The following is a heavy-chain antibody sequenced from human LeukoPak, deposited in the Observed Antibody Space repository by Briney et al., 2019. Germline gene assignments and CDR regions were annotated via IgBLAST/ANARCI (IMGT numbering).Heavy chain of an antibody. CDR2: ISGDGGST. CDR1: GFTLDNYA. V-gene: IGHV3-43*02. D-gene: IGHD5-24*01. CDR3: ARDSQELFQH. Sequence: GGSLRLSCAASGFTLDNYAIHWVRQAPGKGLEWVSLISGDGGSTYYADSMKGRFTISRDNSKNSLYLQMNSLRTEDTALYYCARDSQELFQHWGQGTLVTVSS. J-gene: IGHJ1*01.